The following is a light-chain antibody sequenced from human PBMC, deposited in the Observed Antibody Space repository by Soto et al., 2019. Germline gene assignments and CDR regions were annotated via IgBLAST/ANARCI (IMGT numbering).Light chain of an antibody. V-gene: IGKV3-15*01. CDR1: QSVSDN. J-gene: IGKJ2*01. Sequence: EVVMTQSPATLSVSPGERVTLSCRASQSVSDNLAWYQQKPGQAPRLLIYGASTRATTIPARFSGSGSGTEFTLTISSLQSEDFAVYYCQQYNNWPYTFGQGTKLDI. CDR2: GAS. CDR3: QQYNNWPYT.